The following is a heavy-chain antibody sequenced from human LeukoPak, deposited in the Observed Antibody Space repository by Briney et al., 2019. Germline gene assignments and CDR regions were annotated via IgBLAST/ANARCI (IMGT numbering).Heavy chain of an antibody. Sequence: PGGSLRLSCAASGFTFSNYAMSWVRQAPGKGLEWVSAISGSGGNTYYADSVEGRFTISRDNSKNTLYLQMNSLRAEDTAVYYCAKGVPAANDYWGQGTLVTVSS. D-gene: IGHD2-2*01. J-gene: IGHJ4*02. CDR3: AKGVPAANDY. CDR2: ISGSGGNT. CDR1: GFTFSNYA. V-gene: IGHV3-23*01.